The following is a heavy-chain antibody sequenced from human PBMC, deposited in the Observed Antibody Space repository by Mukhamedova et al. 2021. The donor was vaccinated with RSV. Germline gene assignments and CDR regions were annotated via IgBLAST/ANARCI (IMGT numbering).Heavy chain of an antibody. Sequence: GEINHSGSTNYNPSLKSRVTISVDTSKNQFSLKLSSVTAADTAVYYFARGPDSVITMSDPWGHGTLVTVSS. CDR3: ARGPDSVITMSDP. D-gene: IGHD3-10*02. V-gene: IGHV4-34*01. CDR2: INHSGST. J-gene: IGHJ5*02.